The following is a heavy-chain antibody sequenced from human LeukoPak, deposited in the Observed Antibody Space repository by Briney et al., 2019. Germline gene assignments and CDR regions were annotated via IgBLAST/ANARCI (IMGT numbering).Heavy chain of an antibody. V-gene: IGHV4-39*01. J-gene: IGHJ6*02. D-gene: IGHD3-16*01. CDR1: GGSISSSSYY. Sequence: SETLSLTCTVSGGSISSSSYYWGGIRQPPGKGLEWIGSIYYSGSTYYNPSLKSRVTISVDTSKNQFSLKLSSVTAADTAVYYCARRGMMNYYYYGMDVWGQGTTVTVSS. CDR2: IYYSGST. CDR3: ARRGMMNYYYYGMDV.